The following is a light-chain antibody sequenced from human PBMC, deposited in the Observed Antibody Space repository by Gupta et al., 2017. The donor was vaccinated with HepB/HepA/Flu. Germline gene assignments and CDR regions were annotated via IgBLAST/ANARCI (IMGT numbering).Light chain of an antibody. CDR2: AAS. CDR3: QQRDSTPYT. Sequence: DIQMTQSPSSLSASVGDRVTITCRASQRISSYLDWYQQKPGKVPKLLIYAASSLQSGVPSRFSGSGSGTDFTLTISRLQPEDFATYYCQQRDSTPYTFGQGTKMEIK. CDR1: QRISSY. V-gene: IGKV1-39*01. J-gene: IGKJ2*01.